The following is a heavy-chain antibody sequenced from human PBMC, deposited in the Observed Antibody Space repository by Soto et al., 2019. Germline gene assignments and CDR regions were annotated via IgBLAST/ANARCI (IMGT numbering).Heavy chain of an antibody. D-gene: IGHD3-16*02. J-gene: IGHJ5*02. V-gene: IGHV3-30-3*01. CDR2: ISYDGSNK. CDR3: ARGDYDYVWGSYRPHHHPNWFDP. CDR1: GFTFSSYA. Sequence: GGSLRLSCAASGFTFSSYAMHWVRQAPGKGLEWVAVISYDGSNKYYADSVRGRFTISRDNSKNTLYLQMNSLRAEDTAVYYCARGDYDYVWGSYRPHHHPNWFDPWGQGTLVTVSS.